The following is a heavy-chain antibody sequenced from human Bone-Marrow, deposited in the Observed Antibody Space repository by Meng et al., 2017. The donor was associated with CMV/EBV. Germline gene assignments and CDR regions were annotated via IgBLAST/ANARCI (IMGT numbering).Heavy chain of an antibody. V-gene: IGHV4-34*01. CDR2: INHSGST. J-gene: IGHJ4*02. D-gene: IGHD1-1*01. Sequence: SETLSLTCAVYGGSFSGYYWSWIRQPPGKGLEWIGEINHSGSTNYNPSLESRVTISGDTSKNHFPLMLSSMTAADTAVYYCARGGSNWNDYPFVYWGQGTLVTVSS. CDR3: ARGGSNWNDYPFVY. CDR1: GGSFSGYY.